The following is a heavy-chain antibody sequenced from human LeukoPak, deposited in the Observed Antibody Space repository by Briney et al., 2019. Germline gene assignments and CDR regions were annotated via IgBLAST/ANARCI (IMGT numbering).Heavy chain of an antibody. CDR3: AKDKGSTSYTTGIRGYFQH. CDR1: GFTFSSYA. Sequence: PGRSLRLSCAASGFTFSSYAMHWVRQAPGKGLEWVAVISYDGSNKYYADSVKGRFTISRDNSKNTLYLQMNSLRAEDTAVYYCAKDKGSTSYTTGIRGYFQHWGQGTLVTVSS. J-gene: IGHJ1*01. D-gene: IGHD2-2*01. CDR2: ISYDGSNK. V-gene: IGHV3-30-3*01.